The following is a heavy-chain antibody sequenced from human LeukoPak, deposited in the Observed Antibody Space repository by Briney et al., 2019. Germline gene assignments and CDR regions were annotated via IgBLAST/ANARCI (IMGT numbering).Heavy chain of an antibody. Sequence: GGSLRLSCAVSGFTVSGNYMNWVRQAPGKGLEWVSMISSGGTTYYADSVKGRFTISRDNSKNTLYLQMNSLRTDDTAVYYCTRDDHGMTTVTTLDYWGQGTLVTVSS. CDR2: ISSGGTT. D-gene: IGHD4-17*01. J-gene: IGHJ4*02. CDR1: GFTVSGNY. V-gene: IGHV3-66*02. CDR3: TRDDHGMTTVTTLDY.